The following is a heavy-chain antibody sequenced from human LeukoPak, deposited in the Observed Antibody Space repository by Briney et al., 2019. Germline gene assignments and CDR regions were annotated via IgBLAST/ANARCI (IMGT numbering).Heavy chain of an antibody. Sequence: GESLKISCKGSGYRFTSYWIGWVRQMPGKGLEWMGIIYPGDSDTRYSPSFQGQVTTSADKSISTAYLQWSSLKASDTTMYYCARRADYGDYESFDIWGQGTMVTVSS. CDR2: IYPGDSDT. J-gene: IGHJ3*02. V-gene: IGHV5-51*03. CDR1: GYRFTSYW. CDR3: ARRADYGDYESFDI. D-gene: IGHD4-17*01.